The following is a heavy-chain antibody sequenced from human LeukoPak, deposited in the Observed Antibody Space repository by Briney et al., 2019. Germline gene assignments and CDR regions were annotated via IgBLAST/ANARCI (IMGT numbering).Heavy chain of an antibody. CDR1: GFTFNRYG. D-gene: IGHD1-26*01. Sequence: PGGSLRLSCAASGFTFNRYGMHWVRQAPGKGLEWVAVISYDGSNKFYADSVKGRFTISRDNSKNRLYLQTNSLRAEDTAVYYCAKDVVMGPTNHGLDYWGQGTLVTVSS. V-gene: IGHV3-30*18. CDR2: ISYDGSNK. CDR3: AKDVVMGPTNHGLDY. J-gene: IGHJ4*02.